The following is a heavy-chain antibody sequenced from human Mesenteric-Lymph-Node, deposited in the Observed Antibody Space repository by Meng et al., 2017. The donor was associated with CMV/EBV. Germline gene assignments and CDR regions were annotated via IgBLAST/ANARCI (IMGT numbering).Heavy chain of an antibody. J-gene: IGHJ6*02. CDR3: ANRLRFLEHYYYYGMDV. CDR1: GGTFSSYA. D-gene: IGHD3-3*01. CDR2: IIPILGIA. Sequence: SVKVSCKASGGTFSSYAISWVRQAPGQGLEWMGGIIPILGIANYAQKFQGRVTITADKSTSTAYMELSSLRSEDTAVYYCANRLRFLEHYYYYGMDVWGQGTTVTVS. V-gene: IGHV1-69*10.